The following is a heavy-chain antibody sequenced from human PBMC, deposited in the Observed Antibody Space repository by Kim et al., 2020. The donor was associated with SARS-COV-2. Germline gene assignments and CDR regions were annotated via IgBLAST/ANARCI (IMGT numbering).Heavy chain of an antibody. J-gene: IGHJ4*02. D-gene: IGHD6-13*01. Sequence: GGSLRLSCAASGFTFSSYSMNWVRQAPGKGLEWVSSISSSSYYIYYADSVKGRFTISRDNAKNSLYLQMNSLRAEDTAVYYCAREKAAAGQADYWGQGTLVTVSS. CDR3: AREKAAAGQADY. CDR1: GFTFSSYS. CDR2: ISSSSYYI. V-gene: IGHV3-21*01.